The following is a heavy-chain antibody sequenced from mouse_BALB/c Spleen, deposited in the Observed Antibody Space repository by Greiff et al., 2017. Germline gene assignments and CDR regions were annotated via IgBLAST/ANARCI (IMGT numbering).Heavy chain of an antibody. CDR1: GYTFTSYY. V-gene: IGHV1S56*01. CDR2: IYPGNVNT. Sequence: QVQLQQSGPELVKPGASVRISCKASGYTFTSYYIHWVKQRPGQGLEWIGWIYPGNVNTKYNEKFKGKATLTADKSSSTAYMQLSSLTSEDSAVYFCARCYAPLEGFAYWGQGTLVTVSA. J-gene: IGHJ3*01. CDR3: ARCYAPLEGFAY. D-gene: IGHD6-5*01.